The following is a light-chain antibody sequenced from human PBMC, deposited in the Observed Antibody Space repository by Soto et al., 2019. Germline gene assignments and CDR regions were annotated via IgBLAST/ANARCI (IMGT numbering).Light chain of an antibody. CDR1: QSLSSY. Sequence: EIVMTQSPATLSVSPGEGATLSCRASQSLSSYLAWYQQKPGQAPRLLIYGASTRATAIPARFSGSGSGTEFTLTISSLQSEDFAVYYGLQYKSWPLTFGGGTKGEIK. V-gene: IGKV3-15*01. CDR2: GAS. J-gene: IGKJ4*01. CDR3: LQYKSWPLT.